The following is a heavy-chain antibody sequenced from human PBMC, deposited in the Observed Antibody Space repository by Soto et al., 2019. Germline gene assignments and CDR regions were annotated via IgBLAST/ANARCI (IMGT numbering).Heavy chain of an antibody. V-gene: IGHV4-59*01. CDR3: ARLATRYYFDY. J-gene: IGHJ4*02. CDR2: IYYSGST. D-gene: IGHD1-1*01. Sequence: QVQLQESGPGLVKPSETLSLTCTVSGGSISSYYWSWIRQPPGKGLEWIGYIYYSGSTNYNTSLKSRVTISVDKSKNQFSLKMSSVTAADTAVYYCARLATRYYFDYWGQGTLVTVSS. CDR1: GGSISSYY.